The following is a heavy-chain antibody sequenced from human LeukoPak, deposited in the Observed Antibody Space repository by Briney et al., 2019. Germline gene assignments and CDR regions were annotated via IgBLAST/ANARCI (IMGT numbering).Heavy chain of an antibody. CDR1: VGSISGSY. V-gene: IGHV4-4*07. J-gene: IGHJ3*02. CDR3: ASQTFDYDTSGSNAFDI. D-gene: IGHD3-22*01. CDR2: IFSSGAT. Sequence: PSETLSLTCSVSVGSISGSYWSWIRQPAGKGLEWIGRIFSSGATNYNPSLKSRVTMSSDTSRNEVSLNLRSVTAADTAVYYCASQTFDYDTSGSNAFDIWGLGAMVTVSS.